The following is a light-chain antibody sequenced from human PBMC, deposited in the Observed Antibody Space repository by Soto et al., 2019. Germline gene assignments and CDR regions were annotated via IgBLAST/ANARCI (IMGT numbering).Light chain of an antibody. CDR2: KAS. CDR3: LQDFNYPIT. Sequence: DILMTQSPSTLSASVGDTVAITCRASQTISSWVAWYQQKPGRAPKLLIYKASSLESGVPSRFSGSGSGTDFTLTISSLLPEDFATYYCLQDFNYPITFGQGIRLEI. J-gene: IGKJ5*01. V-gene: IGKV1-5*03. CDR1: QTISSW.